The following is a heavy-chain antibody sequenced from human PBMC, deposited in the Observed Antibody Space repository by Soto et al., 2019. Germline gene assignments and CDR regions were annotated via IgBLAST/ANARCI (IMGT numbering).Heavy chain of an antibody. J-gene: IGHJ6*02. CDR1: GGTFSSYA. Sequence: GASVKVSCKASGGTFSSYAISWVRQAPGQGLEWMGGIIPIFGTANYAQKFQGRVTITADESTSTAYMELSSLRSEDTAVYYCATNILTGYYDYYYYGMDVWGQGTTVTVSS. D-gene: IGHD3-9*01. CDR3: ATNILTGYYDYYYYGMDV. V-gene: IGHV1-69*13. CDR2: IIPIFGTA.